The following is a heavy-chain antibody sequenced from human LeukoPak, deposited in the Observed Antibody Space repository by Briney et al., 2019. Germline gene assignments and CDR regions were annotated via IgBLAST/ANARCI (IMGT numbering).Heavy chain of an antibody. CDR1: GGSINNNNW. Sequence: KPSGTLSLTCAVSGGSINNNNWWRWVRQPPGKGLEWIGEIYHSGSTNYNPSLKSRVTISVDKSKNQFSLKLSSVTAADTAVYYCARDQESYYYDSSGYLAFDIWAKGHWSPSLQ. V-gene: IGHV4-4*02. D-gene: IGHD3-22*01. CDR2: IYHSGST. J-gene: IGHJ3*02. CDR3: ARDQESYYYDSSGYLAFDI.